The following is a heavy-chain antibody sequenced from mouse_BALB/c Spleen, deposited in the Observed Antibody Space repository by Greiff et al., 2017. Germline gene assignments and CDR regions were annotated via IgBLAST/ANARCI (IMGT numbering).Heavy chain of an antibody. Sequence: EVKLVESGGGLVQPGGSLRLSCATSGFTFTDYYMSWVRQPPGKALEWLGFIRNKANGYTTEYSVSVKGQFTISRDNSQSILYLQMNTLGAEDSATDYYARDGDYFDYWGQGTTLTVSS. CDR1: GFTFTDYY. CDR2: IRNKANGYTT. CDR3: ARDGDYFDY. V-gene: IGHV7-3*02. J-gene: IGHJ2*01.